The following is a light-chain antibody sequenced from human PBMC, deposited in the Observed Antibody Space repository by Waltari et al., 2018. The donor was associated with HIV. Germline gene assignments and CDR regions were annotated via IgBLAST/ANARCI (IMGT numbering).Light chain of an antibody. CDR3: QSYDTSLSGSGV. CDR1: GSHIGAGSD. CDR2: GNS. J-gene: IGLJ2*01. Sequence: QSVLTQPPSVSGAPGQRVPISCTGSGSHIGAGSDVNWHQQLQGTAPRVLIYGNSNRPSGVPDRFSGSKSGTSASLAITGLQAEDEADYYCQSYDTSLSGSGVFGGGTKLTVL. V-gene: IGLV1-40*01.